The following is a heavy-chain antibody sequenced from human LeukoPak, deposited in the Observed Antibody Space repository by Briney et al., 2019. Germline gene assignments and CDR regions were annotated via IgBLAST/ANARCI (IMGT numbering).Heavy chain of an antibody. V-gene: IGHV3-11*04. Sequence: GGSLRLSCAASGFTVSSNYMSWVRQAPGKGLEWVSYISSSGITIYYADSVKGRFTISRDNAKNSLYLQMNSLRAEDTAVYYCARDRNTDFWSGYYTNYFDYRGQGTLVTVSS. CDR2: ISSSGITI. CDR3: ARDRNTDFWSGYYTNYFDY. J-gene: IGHJ4*02. CDR1: GFTVSSNY. D-gene: IGHD3-3*01.